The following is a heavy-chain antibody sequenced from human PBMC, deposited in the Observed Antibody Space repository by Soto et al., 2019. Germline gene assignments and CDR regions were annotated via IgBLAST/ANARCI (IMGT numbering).Heavy chain of an antibody. D-gene: IGHD1-26*01. Sequence: SVKVSCKASGFTFTSSAVQWVRQARGQRLEWIGWIVVGSGNTNYAQKFQERVTITRDMSTSTAYMELSSLRSEDTAVYYCAATGVYSGSYPYSFDYWGQGTLVTVSS. CDR2: IVVGSGNT. CDR1: GFTFTSSA. CDR3: AATGVYSGSYPYSFDY. J-gene: IGHJ4*02. V-gene: IGHV1-58*01.